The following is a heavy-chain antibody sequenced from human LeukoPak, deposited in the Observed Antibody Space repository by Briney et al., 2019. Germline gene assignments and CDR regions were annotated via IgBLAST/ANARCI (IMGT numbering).Heavy chain of an antibody. D-gene: IGHD2-15*01. CDR1: GFTFSAYD. CDR3: ALYCSGGACYSMGGAFDI. Sequence: GGSLRLSCAASGFTFSAYDMSWVRQAPGKGLEWVSAISGSGDSTYYVDSVRGRFTFSRDNSKNTLYLQMSSLRAEDTAVYYCALYCSGGACYSMGGAFDIWGQGTMVTVSS. CDR2: ISGSGDST. J-gene: IGHJ3*02. V-gene: IGHV3-23*01.